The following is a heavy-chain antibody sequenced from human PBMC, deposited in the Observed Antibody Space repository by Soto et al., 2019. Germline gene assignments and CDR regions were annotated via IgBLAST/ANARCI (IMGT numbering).Heavy chain of an antibody. CDR1: GFTFTTYC. Sequence: GGSLRLSCAASGFTFTTYCMTWVRQAPGKGLEWVANIKQDGSEKYCVDSVKGRFTISRDNAKNSLYLQMNSLRAEDTFVYYCATEVTLNAFDIWGHGTMVPVSS. CDR3: ATEVTLNAFDI. V-gene: IGHV3-7*04. D-gene: IGHD5-18*01. J-gene: IGHJ3*02. CDR2: IKQDGSEK.